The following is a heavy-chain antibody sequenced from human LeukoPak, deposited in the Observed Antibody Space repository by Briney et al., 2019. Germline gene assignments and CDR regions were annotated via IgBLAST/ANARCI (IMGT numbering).Heavy chain of an antibody. CDR2: INPNDGST. V-gene: IGHV1-46*01. D-gene: IGHD2-15*01. CDR3: ARDPTMVVVVVSTLYGMDF. CDR1: GYIFTSKH. Sequence: ASLKVSCKASGYIFTSKHIHWVRQAPGQGLEWMGIINPNDGSTTYAQKFQGRVTMTSDTSTNTVYMELSSLRSEDTAVFYCARDPTMVVVVVSTLYGMDFWGQGTSVTVSS. J-gene: IGHJ6*02.